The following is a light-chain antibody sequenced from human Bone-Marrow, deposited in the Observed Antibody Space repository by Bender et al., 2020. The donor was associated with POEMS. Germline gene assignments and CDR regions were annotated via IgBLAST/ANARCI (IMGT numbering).Light chain of an antibody. CDR1: SSDVGGQNL. Sequence: QSALTQPASVSGSPGQSITISCTGTSSDVGGQNLVSWYQQHPGKAPKLVIYGASKRPSGVFNRFSGSKSGDTASLTISGLQVDDEAHYYCCSYAASSVWVFGGGTKLTVL. V-gene: IGLV2-23*01. CDR3: CSYAASSVWV. CDR2: GAS. J-gene: IGLJ3*02.